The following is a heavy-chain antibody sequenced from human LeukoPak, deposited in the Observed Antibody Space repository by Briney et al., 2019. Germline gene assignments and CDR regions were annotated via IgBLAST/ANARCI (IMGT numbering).Heavy chain of an antibody. CDR1: GGSIGSDY. D-gene: IGHD3-16*01. CDR3: ARDRYALGY. CDR2: TYNSGST. Sequence: SETLSLTCTVSGGSIGSDYWSWIRQPPGKGLEWIGYTYNSGSTNYNPSLKSRVTISVDTSKNQFSLKLNSVTAADTAVYYCARDRYALGYWGQGTLVTVSS. J-gene: IGHJ4*02. V-gene: IGHV4-59*01.